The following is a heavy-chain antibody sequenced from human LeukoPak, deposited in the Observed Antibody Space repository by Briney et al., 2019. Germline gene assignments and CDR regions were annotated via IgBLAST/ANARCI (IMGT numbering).Heavy chain of an antibody. CDR2: INHSGST. J-gene: IGHJ4*02. CDR1: GGSFSGYY. D-gene: IGHD2-2*01. Sequence: PSETLSLTCAVYGGSFSGYYWSWIRQPPGKGLEWIGEINHSGSTNYNPSLKSRVTISVDTSKNQFSLKPSSVTAADTAVYYCARRPVVVPAAIHLYYFDYWGQGTLVTVSS. CDR3: ARRPVVVPAAIHLYYFDY. V-gene: IGHV4-34*01.